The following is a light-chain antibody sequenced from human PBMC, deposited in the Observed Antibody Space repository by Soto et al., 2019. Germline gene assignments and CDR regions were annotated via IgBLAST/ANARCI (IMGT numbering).Light chain of an antibody. CDR2: NTS. Sequence: QAVVTQEPSLTVSPGGTVTLTCGSSTGAVTSGHYPYWFQQKPGQAPRTLVYNTSDKHSWAPARFSGSLLWGKAALTLSGAQPEDEAEYYCSLSYSGARVFGGGTKLTVL. V-gene: IGLV7-46*01. CDR3: SLSYSGARV. J-gene: IGLJ3*02. CDR1: TGAVTSGHY.